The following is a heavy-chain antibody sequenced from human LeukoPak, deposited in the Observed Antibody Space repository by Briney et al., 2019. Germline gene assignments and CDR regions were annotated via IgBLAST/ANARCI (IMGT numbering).Heavy chain of an antibody. J-gene: IGHJ4*02. V-gene: IGHV3-23*01. D-gene: IGHD3-10*01. CDR3: AKLDGSGRRAKFDY. Sequence: GGTLRLSCAASGFTFSSYGMSWVRQAPGKGLEWVSAISGSGGSTYYADSVKGRFTISSDNSKNTLYLQMNSLRAEDTAVYYCAKLDGSGRRAKFDYWGQGTLVTVSS. CDR1: GFTFSSYG. CDR2: ISGSGGST.